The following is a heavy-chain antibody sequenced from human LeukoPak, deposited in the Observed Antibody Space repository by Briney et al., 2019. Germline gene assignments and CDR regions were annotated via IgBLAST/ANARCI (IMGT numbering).Heavy chain of an antibody. CDR1: GFTFSNYG. D-gene: IGHD5-18*01. CDR2: ISYDGSDT. V-gene: IGHV3-30*18. J-gene: IGHJ4*02. Sequence: GGSLRLSCAASGFTFSNYGIHWVRQVPGKGLEWVAAISYDGSDTYYEDSVKGRFTISRDNSKNMLYLQMNSLTPEDTAVYYCAKDKGYSYVDYWGQGTLVTVSS. CDR3: AKDKGYSYVDY.